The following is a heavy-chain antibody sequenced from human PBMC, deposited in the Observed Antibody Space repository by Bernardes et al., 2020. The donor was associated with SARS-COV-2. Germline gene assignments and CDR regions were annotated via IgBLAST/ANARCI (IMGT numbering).Heavy chain of an antibody. J-gene: IGHJ4*02. D-gene: IGHD4-17*01. Sequence: SLTCAVSGGSISSDHYSWSWIRQPPGKGLEWIGYIYQSGTTYYNPSLKRRITISLDRSKTHFSLNLSSVTAADTAMYYCARGTRTTKATYFFDYWDQGTLVTVS. CDR2: IYQSGTT. V-gene: IGHV4-30-2*01. CDR1: GGSISSDHYS. CDR3: ARGTRTTKATYFFDY.